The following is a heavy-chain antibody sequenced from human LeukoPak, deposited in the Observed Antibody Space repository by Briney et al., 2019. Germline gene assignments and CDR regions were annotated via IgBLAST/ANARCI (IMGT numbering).Heavy chain of an antibody. CDR3: ARGRRYYGSGSYYKALYNWFDP. J-gene: IGHJ5*02. V-gene: IGHV4-39*06. Sequence: PSETLSLTCTVSGDSISSSNCYWGWIRQPPGKGLEWIGSIYHSGSTNYNPSLKSRVTISVCTSKNQFALKLSSVPAADPAVYYCARGRRYYGSGSYYKALYNWFDPWGQGTLVTVSS. D-gene: IGHD3-10*01. CDR2: IYHSGST. CDR1: GDSISSSNCY.